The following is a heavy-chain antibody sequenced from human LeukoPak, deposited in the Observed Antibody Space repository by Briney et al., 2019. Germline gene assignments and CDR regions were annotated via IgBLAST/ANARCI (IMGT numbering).Heavy chain of an antibody. Sequence: SEALSLTCAVYGGSFTDYYWSGIRQPPGKGLEWIGEINHSGSTNYNPSLKSRVTISVDTSKNQFSLKLSSVTAADTAVYYCARGDLRVDYWGQGTLVTVSS. V-gene: IGHV4-34*01. CDR1: GGSFTDYY. CDR2: INHSGST. J-gene: IGHJ4*02. CDR3: ARGDLRVDY.